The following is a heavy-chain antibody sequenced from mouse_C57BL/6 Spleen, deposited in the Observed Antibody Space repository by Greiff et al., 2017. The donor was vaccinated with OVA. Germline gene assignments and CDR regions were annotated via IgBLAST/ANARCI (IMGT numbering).Heavy chain of an antibody. CDR3: ARYDHGRYWYFDV. CDR1: GYSITSGYY. CDR2: ISYDGSN. J-gene: IGHJ1*03. V-gene: IGHV3-6*01. D-gene: IGHD2-4*01. Sequence: VQLKESGPGLVKPSQSLSLTCSVTGYSITSGYYWNWIRQFPGNKLEWMGYISYDGSNNYNPSLKNRISITRDTSKNQFFLKLNSVTTEDTATYYCARYDHGRYWYFDVWGTGTTVTVSS.